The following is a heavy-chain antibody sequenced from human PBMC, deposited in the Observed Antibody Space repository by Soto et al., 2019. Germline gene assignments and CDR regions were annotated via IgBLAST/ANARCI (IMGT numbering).Heavy chain of an antibody. CDR2: IKSKTDGGTT. Sequence: GGSLRLSCAASGFTFSNAWMSWVRQAPGKGLEWVGRIKSKTDGGTTDYAVHVKGRFTISRDDSKNTLYLQMNRLKTEATAVYDCTTGNRDAFDIWGQGTMVTVSS. J-gene: IGHJ3*02. CDR1: GFTFSNAW. CDR3: TTGNRDAFDI. V-gene: IGHV3-15*01.